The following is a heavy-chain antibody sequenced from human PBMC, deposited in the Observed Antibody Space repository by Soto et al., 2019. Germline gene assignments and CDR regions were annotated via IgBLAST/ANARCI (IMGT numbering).Heavy chain of an antibody. V-gene: IGHV2-5*02. J-gene: IGHJ4*02. Sequence: QITLKESGPTLVKPTQTLTLTCTFSGFSLSSTRVAVGWIRQPPGKALEWLALIYCADDKRYSPFLKSRLTITKDTSKNQVVLTMANMDPMDTATYYCAHSVVAGLGYYFDYWGQGTLVTVSS. CDR2: IYCADDK. D-gene: IGHD6-19*01. CDR3: AHSVVAGLGYYFDY. CDR1: GFSLSSTRVA.